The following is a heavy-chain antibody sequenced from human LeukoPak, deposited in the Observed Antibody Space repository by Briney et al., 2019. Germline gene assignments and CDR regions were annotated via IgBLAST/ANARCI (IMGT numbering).Heavy chain of an antibody. CDR1: GFTFVSYG. CDR3: ARDRSGAFEY. D-gene: IGHD6-19*01. J-gene: IGHJ4*02. Sequence: GGSLRLSCAPSGFTFVSYGMSWVRQARGEGLGWVTSISGSGRSTYSAYSVKGRFTNSRDNLKNTLFLQMGRLTTDDRGLYFCARDRSGAFEYWGQGTLVTVSS. CDR2: ISGSGRST. V-gene: IGHV3-23*01.